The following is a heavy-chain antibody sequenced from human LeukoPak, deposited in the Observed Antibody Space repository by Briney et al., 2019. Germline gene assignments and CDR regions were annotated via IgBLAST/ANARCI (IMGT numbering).Heavy chain of an antibody. Sequence: ASVNVSCEASGYTFIGYYVHWVRQAPGQGLEWMGWVNPNSGGTDYAQKFQGRITMTRETSISTAYRELNSLRSDDTAVYYCARGDIVRGLFYMDVGGRGTTVTVSS. V-gene: IGHV1-2*02. D-gene: IGHD3-10*01. CDR2: VNPNSGGT. CDR3: ARGDIVRGLFYMDV. J-gene: IGHJ6*03. CDR1: GYTFIGYY.